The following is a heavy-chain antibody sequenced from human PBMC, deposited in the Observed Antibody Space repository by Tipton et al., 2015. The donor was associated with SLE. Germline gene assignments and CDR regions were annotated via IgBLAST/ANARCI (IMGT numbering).Heavy chain of an antibody. Sequence: GSLRLSCAASGFTFSSYDMHWVRQATGKGLEWVSAIGTAGDTYYPGSVKGRFTISRENAKNSLYLQMNSLRAGDTAVYYCARGDNGITGPGYGMDVWGQGTTVTVSS. CDR2: IGTAGDT. D-gene: IGHD1-20*01. CDR1: GFTFSSYD. V-gene: IGHV3-13*04. J-gene: IGHJ6*02. CDR3: ARGDNGITGPGYGMDV.